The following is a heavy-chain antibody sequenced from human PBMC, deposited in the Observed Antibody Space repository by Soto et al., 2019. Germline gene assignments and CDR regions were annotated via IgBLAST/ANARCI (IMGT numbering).Heavy chain of an antibody. V-gene: IGHV4-59*08. D-gene: IGHD3-10*01. CDR2: IYYSGST. Sequence: SETLSLTCTVSGGSISSYYWSWIRQPPGKGLEWIGYIYYSGSTNYNPSLKSRVTISVDTSKNQFSLKLSSVTAADTAVYYCARHGQSWFGELLWWFVPWGQGTLVTVSS. J-gene: IGHJ5*02. CDR1: GGSISSYY. CDR3: ARHGQSWFGELLWWFVP.